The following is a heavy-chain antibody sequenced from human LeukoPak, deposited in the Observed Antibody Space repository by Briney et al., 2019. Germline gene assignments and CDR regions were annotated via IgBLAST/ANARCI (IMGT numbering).Heavy chain of an antibody. CDR2: ISSSSSYI. J-gene: IGHJ4*02. CDR1: GFTFSSYS. V-gene: IGHV3-21*01. Sequence: GGSLRLSCAASGFTFSSYSMNWVRQAPGKGLHWVSSISSSSSYIYYADSVKGRFTISRDNAKNSLYLQMNSLRAEDTAVYYCAREPVQLAFDYWGQGTLVTVSS. CDR3: AREPVQLAFDY. D-gene: IGHD6-13*01.